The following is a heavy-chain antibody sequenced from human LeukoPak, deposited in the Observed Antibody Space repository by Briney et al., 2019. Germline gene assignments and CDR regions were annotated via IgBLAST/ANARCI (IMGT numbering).Heavy chain of an antibody. V-gene: IGHV4-34*01. CDR3: ARLTYSNNWYFRRGLDNWFDP. CDR1: GFTFSSYE. CDR2: INHSGSA. D-gene: IGHD6-13*01. Sequence: GSLRLSCAASGFTFSSYEMNWVRQPPGKGLEWIGEINHSGSANYNPSLKSRVTISVDASKSQFSLRLSSVTAADTAVYYCARLTYSNNWYFRRGLDNWFDPWGQGTLVTVSS. J-gene: IGHJ5*02.